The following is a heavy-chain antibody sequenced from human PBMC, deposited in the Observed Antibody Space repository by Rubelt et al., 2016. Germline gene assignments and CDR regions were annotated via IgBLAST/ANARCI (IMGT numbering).Heavy chain of an antibody. CDR1: GGSISSGGYY. CDR3: AGGSEVRGAYYYYGMDV. CDR2: IYYSGST. V-gene: IGHV4-31*03. Sequence: QVQLQESGPGLVKPSQTLSLTCTVSGGSISSGGYYWSWIRQHPGKGLEWIGYIYYSGSTYYNPSLKSRDILSGGTAKNQVSLKLSSVTAADTAVYYCAGGSEVRGAYYYYGMDVWGQGTTVTVSS. D-gene: IGHD3-10*01. J-gene: IGHJ6*02.